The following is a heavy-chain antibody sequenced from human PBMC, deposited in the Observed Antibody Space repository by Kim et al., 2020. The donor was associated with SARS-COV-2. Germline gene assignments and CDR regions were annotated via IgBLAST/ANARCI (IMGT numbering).Heavy chain of an antibody. D-gene: IGHD6-13*01. CDR3: ARVFYSSSWNPGDY. V-gene: IGHV1-18*01. J-gene: IGHJ4*02. Sequence: AQKLQGRVTMTTDTSTSTAYMELRSLRSDDTAVYYCARVFYSSSWNPGDYWGQGTLVTVSS.